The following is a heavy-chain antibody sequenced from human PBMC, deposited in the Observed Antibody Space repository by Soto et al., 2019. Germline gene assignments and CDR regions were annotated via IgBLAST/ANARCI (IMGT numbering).Heavy chain of an antibody. CDR1: GGSFSGYY. CDR3: ARGLYSSSWYWFDP. CDR2: INHSGST. J-gene: IGHJ5*02. Sequence: SETLSLTCAVYGGSFSGYYWSWIRQPPGKGLEWIGEINHSGSTNYNPSLKSRVTISVDTSKNQFSLKLSSVTAADTAMYYCARGLYSSSWYWFDPWGQGTLVTVSS. D-gene: IGHD6-13*01. V-gene: IGHV4-34*01.